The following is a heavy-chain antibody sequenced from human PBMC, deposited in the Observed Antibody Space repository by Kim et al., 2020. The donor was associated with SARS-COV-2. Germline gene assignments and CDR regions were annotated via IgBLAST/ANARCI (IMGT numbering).Heavy chain of an antibody. J-gene: IGHJ3*02. Sequence: VKGRFTISRDNAKNSLYLQMNSLRAEDTAVYYCARDSRDILTGYRDSFDIWGQGTMVTVSS. D-gene: IGHD3-9*01. CDR3: ARDSRDILTGYRDSFDI. V-gene: IGHV3-21*01.